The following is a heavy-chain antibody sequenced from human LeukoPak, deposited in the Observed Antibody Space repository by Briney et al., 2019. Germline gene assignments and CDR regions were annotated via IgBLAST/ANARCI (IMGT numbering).Heavy chain of an antibody. CDR3: ARDRDTAMVAEFDY. V-gene: IGHV3-30*02. J-gene: IGHJ4*02. D-gene: IGHD5-18*01. CDR2: IRYDGSNK. CDR1: GFTFSSYG. Sequence: PGGSLRLSCAASGFTFSSYGMHWVRQAPGKGLEWVAFIRYDGSNKYYADSVKGRFTISRDNAKNSLYLQMNSLRAEDTAVYYCARDRDTAMVAEFDYWGQGTLVTVSS.